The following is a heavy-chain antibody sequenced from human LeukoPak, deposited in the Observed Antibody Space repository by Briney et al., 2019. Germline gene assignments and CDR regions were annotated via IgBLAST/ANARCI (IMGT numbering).Heavy chain of an antibody. J-gene: IGHJ3*02. D-gene: IGHD3-10*01. Sequence: SETLSLTCTVSGGSISSYYWSWIRQPPGKGLEWIGYIYYSGSTNYNPSLKSRVTISVDTSKNQFSLKLSSVTAADTAMYYCTKSSAQFGEIDGFDIWGQGTMVTVSS. CDR2: IYYSGST. CDR1: GGSISSYY. V-gene: IGHV4-59*01. CDR3: TKSSAQFGEIDGFDI.